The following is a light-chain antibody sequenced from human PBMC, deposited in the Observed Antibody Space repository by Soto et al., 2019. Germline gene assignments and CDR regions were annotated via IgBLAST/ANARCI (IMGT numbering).Light chain of an antibody. V-gene: IGKV1-12*01. Sequence: DIQMTQSTYSLSASVGDRVTITCRASQDIVNYLAWYQQKPGKAPKLLVYAASGLQNGVPSRFSGSGSGTDFTLTISSLQPEDFASYYCQQGNSFPWTFGQGTKVDI. CDR3: QQGNSFPWT. J-gene: IGKJ1*01. CDR2: AAS. CDR1: QDIVNY.